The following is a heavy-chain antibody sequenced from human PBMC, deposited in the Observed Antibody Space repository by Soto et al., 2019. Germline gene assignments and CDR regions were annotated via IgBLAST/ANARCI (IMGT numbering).Heavy chain of an antibody. J-gene: IGHJ5*02. V-gene: IGHV1-46*01. D-gene: IGHD3-16*02. CDR3: ARAMVGELSLYLPWFDP. Sequence: QVQLVQSGAEVKKPGASVKVSCKASGYTFTSYYMHWVRQAPGQGLEWMGIINPSGGSTSYAQKFQGRVTMTRDTSTSTVYMELSSLRSEDTAVYYYARAMVGELSLYLPWFDPWGQGTLVTVSS. CDR2: INPSGGST. CDR1: GYTFTSYY.